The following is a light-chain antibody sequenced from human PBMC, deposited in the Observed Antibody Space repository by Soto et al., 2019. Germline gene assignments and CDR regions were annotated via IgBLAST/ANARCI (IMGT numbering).Light chain of an antibody. CDR2: AAS. V-gene: IGKV1-39*01. J-gene: IGKJ4*01. Sequence: QMPQSPSSLSASVGDSVTITCRSTQPISSYLNWYQQRPGTAPKLLIYAASTLQTGVPSRFSGDRSGSAYTLTISSLPPEDSATYFCQQSYYTPLTFGGGTKVEVK. CDR1: QPISSY. CDR3: QQSYYTPLT.